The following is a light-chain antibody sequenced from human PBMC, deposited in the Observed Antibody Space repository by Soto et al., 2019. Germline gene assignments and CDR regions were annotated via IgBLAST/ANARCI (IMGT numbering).Light chain of an antibody. CDR3: QQSDSDSST. CDR2: ETS. V-gene: IGKV1-5*03. Sequence: DIPMTQSPSTLSASVGDRVTITCRASQNINNWLAWYQQKPGKAPKLLIYETSRLVSGVPSRISARGSGTEVTLTISSLQPDEFATYYCQQSDSDSSTFGQGTKL. J-gene: IGKJ2*01. CDR1: QNINNW.